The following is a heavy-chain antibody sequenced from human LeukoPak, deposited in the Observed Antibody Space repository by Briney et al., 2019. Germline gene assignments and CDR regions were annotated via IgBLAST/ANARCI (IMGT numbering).Heavy chain of an antibody. Sequence: PGGSLRLSCAASGFTFSSYAMHWVRQAPGKGLEWVAVISYDGSNKYYADSVKGRFTISRDNSKNTLYLQMNSLRAEDTAVYYCAKDWLATTVTRDLPKDFDYWGQGTLVTVSS. D-gene: IGHD4-17*01. CDR1: GFTFSSYA. CDR2: ISYDGSNK. J-gene: IGHJ4*02. CDR3: AKDWLATTVTRDLPKDFDY. V-gene: IGHV3-30*04.